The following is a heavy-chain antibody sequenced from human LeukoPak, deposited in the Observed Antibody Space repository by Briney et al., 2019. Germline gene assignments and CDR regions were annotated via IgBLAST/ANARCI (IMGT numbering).Heavy chain of an antibody. CDR2: IYYSGST. CDR1: GGSISSYY. D-gene: IGHD6-13*01. J-gene: IGHJ6*03. CDR3: ARSYSSSWYHYYNYMDV. V-gene: IGHV4-59*08. Sequence: PSETLSLTCTVSGGSISSYYWSWIRQPPGKGLEWIGYIYYSGSTNYNPSLKSRVTISVDTSKNQFSLKLSSVTAADTAVYYCARSYSSSWYHYYNYMDVWGKGTTVTISS.